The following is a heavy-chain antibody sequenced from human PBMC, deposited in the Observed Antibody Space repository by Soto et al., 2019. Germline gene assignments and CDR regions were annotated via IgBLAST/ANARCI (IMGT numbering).Heavy chain of an antibody. J-gene: IGHJ4*02. Sequence: QVQLVQSGAEMKKPGSSVKVSCQSSGGTFNTYALHWVRQAPVQGPEWMGDISPMFGAANYAPKFQGRVTITAAESTGTSYMQLSSLTSEDTALYFCAREVQVHTPAFVYWGQGTRVTVSS. CDR1: GGTFNTYA. V-gene: IGHV1-69*19. CDR2: ISPMFGAA. CDR3: AREVQVHTPAFVY. D-gene: IGHD3-10*01.